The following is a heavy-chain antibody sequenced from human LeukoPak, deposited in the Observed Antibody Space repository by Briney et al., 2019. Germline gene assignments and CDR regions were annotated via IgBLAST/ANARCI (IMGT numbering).Heavy chain of an antibody. J-gene: IGHJ3*02. CDR1: GYTFTGYY. CDR2: INPNSGGT. CDR3: ARDGPRRDGYNKRFDAFDI. Sequence: ASVEVSCKASGYTFTGYYMHWVRQAPGQGLEWMGWINPNSGGTNSAQKFQGRVTMTRDTSISTAYMELSRLRSDDTAVYYCARDGPRRDGYNKRFDAFDIWGQGTMVTVSS. D-gene: IGHD5-24*01. V-gene: IGHV1-2*02.